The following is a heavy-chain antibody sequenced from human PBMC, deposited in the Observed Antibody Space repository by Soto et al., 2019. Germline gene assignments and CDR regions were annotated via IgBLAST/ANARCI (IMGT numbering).Heavy chain of an antibody. J-gene: IGHJ4*02. CDR3: VRDRDDRGYDFYYFDW. D-gene: IGHD5-12*01. CDR2: MSGSGHLI. V-gene: IGHV3-23*01. Sequence: EVHLLESGGDLVQPGGSLRLSCAASGFTFSDYSMTWARQAPGKGLEWLSAMSGSGHLIFYADSVKGRATISRGNSKNTLYLQMSSLRVEDTAIYYCVRDRDDRGYDFYYFDWWGQGTLVTVSS. CDR1: GFTFSDYS.